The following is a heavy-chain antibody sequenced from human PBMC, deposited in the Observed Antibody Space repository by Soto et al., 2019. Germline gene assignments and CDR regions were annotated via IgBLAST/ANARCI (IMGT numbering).Heavy chain of an antibody. CDR1: GFSFGTYV. Sequence: EVQLLESGGGMVEPRGSLKLSCAASGFSFGTYVMYWVRQAPGKGLEWVSGISGSGGRVYSADSVKGRFTISRDNSRNTLYLQMNSLRAEDTAIYYCAMTRLYDTGTNDYHRDALDIWGQGTQVTVSS. CDR2: ISGSGGRV. J-gene: IGHJ3*02. V-gene: IGHV3-23*01. D-gene: IGHD3-22*01. CDR3: AMTRLYDTGTNDYHRDALDI.